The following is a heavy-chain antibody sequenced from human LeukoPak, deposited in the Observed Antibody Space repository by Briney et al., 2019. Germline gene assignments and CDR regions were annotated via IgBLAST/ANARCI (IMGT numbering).Heavy chain of an antibody. CDR1: GFTFSSYS. J-gene: IGHJ5*02. CDR2: IDTDGSST. CDR3: AKGRSSSWFRWLDP. V-gene: IGHV3-74*01. D-gene: IGHD6-13*01. Sequence: GGSLRLSCAASGFTFSSYSMNWVRQAPGKGLVWVSRIDTDGSSTVYADSLKGRFTISRDNAKNTLYLQMNSLRAEDTAVYYCAKGRSSSWFRWLDPWGQGTLVTVSS.